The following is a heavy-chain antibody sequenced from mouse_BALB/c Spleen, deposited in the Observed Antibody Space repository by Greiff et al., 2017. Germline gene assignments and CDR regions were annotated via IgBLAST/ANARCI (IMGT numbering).Heavy chain of an antibody. Sequence: DVHLVESGGGLVKPGGSLKLSCAASGFTFSDYYMYWVRQTPEKRLEWVATISDGGSYTYYPDSVKGRFTISRDNAKNNLYLQMSSLKSEDTAMYYCARDGRGGFAYWGQGTLVTVSA. CDR2: ISDGGSYT. CDR3: ARDGRGGFAY. V-gene: IGHV5-4*02. J-gene: IGHJ3*01. CDR1: GFTFSDYY.